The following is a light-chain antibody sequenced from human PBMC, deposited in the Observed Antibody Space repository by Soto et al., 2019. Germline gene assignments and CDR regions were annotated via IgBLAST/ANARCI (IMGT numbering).Light chain of an antibody. CDR1: ELSKQY. CDR3: QSSDDTGDNYL. CDR2: KDS. J-gene: IGLJ1*01. V-gene: IGLV3-25*02. Sequence: SYELTQPPSVSVSPGHTARITCSGDELSKQYVFFYHHKPGQAPVLFIYKDSERASWIPERFSGSSSGSTVTLTISGVRAEDDADSYCQSSDDTGDNYLFGTGPKVTVL.